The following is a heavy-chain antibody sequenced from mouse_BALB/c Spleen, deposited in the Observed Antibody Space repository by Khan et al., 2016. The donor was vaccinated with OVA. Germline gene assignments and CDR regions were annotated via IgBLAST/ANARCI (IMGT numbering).Heavy chain of an antibody. D-gene: IGHD2-2*01. CDR2: INPSNGRT. V-gene: IGHV1S81*02. J-gene: IGHJ3*01. CDR1: GYTFTTYW. CDR3: VRSTMVTTEFAY. Sequence: QVQLQQSGAELVRPGASVKLSCKTSGYTFTTYWMQWVKQRPGQGLEWIGEINPSNGRTNYNEKFKSKATLTVDKSSTTAHMQLSSLTSEDSAVYYCVRSTMVTTEFAYWGKGTLVTVSA.